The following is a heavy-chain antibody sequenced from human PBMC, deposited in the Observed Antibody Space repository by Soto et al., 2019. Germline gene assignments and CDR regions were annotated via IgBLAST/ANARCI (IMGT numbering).Heavy chain of an antibody. J-gene: IGHJ3*02. D-gene: IGHD3-22*01. V-gene: IGHV3-23*01. CDR3: AXDGDDNRPPDSFNM. CDR1: GFTFSSFA. Sequence: GGSLRLSCAASGFTFSSFAMTWVRQAPGKGLEWVSTISGSGDRTWYTDSVKGRFTISRDNSKKTLYLQMNSLRAEDTAVYYCAXDGDDNRPPDSFNMWGQGTMVTVSS. CDR2: ISGSGDRT.